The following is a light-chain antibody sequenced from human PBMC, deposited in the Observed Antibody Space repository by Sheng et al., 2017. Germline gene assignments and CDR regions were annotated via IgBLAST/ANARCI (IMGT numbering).Light chain of an antibody. Sequence: TQSPSSLSASIGDRVTITCRASQSITSYLNWYQQKPGLAPRLLIYGASSRATGFPARLSGSGSGTEFTLTISSLQSEDFAVYYCQQYDKWPLTFGGGTKVEIK. V-gene: IGKV3-15*01. CDR1: QSITSY. CDR3: QQYDKWPLT. J-gene: IGKJ4*01. CDR2: GAS.